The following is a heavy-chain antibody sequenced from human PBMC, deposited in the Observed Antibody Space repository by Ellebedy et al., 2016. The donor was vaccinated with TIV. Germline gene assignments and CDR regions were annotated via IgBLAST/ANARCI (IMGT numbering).Heavy chain of an antibody. CDR2: MSEYDGRT. Sequence: PGGSLRLSCATSGFTFSAYVMAWVRQIPAKGLEWVSAMSEYDGRTFYADSVKGRFTISRDNSRDTLFLQMNSLRAEDTAVYYCAKDREWLVSALPTYYGMDVWGQGTTVTVSS. D-gene: IGHD6-19*01. J-gene: IGHJ6*02. V-gene: IGHV3-23*01. CDR3: AKDREWLVSALPTYYGMDV. CDR1: GFTFSAYV.